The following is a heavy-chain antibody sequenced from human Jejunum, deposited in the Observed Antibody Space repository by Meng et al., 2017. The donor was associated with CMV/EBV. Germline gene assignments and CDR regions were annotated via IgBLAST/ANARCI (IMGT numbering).Heavy chain of an antibody. CDR2: IRNKAISYSQ. CDR3: VKLGSGGGGRYDS. J-gene: IGHJ4*02. Sequence: GSSFSAHFMAWARQAPGRGMDGVALIRNKAISYSQAYPASVKGRFTVSRDDSKNSVHLKMNSVKTEDTAVYYCVKLGSGGGGRYDSWGQGTLVTVSS. V-gene: IGHV3-72*01. D-gene: IGHD2-15*01. CDR1: GSSFSAHF.